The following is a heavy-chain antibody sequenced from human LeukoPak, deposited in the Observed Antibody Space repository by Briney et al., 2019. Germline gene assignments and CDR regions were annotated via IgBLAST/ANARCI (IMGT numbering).Heavy chain of an antibody. V-gene: IGHV3-7*01. D-gene: IGHD2-2*01. CDR1: GFTFSSYW. CDR2: IKEDGSEK. CDR3: ARKARSSSSNWYYFDY. Sequence: GSLRLSCAASGFTFSSYWMSWVRQAPGKGLEWVANIKEDGSEKYYVDSVKGRFTISRDNAKNSLYLQMNSLRAEDTAVYHCARKARSSSSNWYYFDYWGQGTLVTVSS. J-gene: IGHJ4*02.